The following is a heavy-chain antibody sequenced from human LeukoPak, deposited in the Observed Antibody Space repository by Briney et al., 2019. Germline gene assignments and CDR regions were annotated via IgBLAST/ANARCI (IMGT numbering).Heavy chain of an antibody. CDR1: GFTFSTYA. Sequence: GGSLRLSCAASGFTFSTYAMSWVRQAPGKGLEWISAINSGGSTYYADSVKGRFTISRDNSKNTLYLQMNSLTAEDTAVYYCAKRAVAGRWYYFDYWGQGTLVTVSS. CDR2: INSGGST. CDR3: AKRAVAGRWYYFDY. V-gene: IGHV3-23*01. J-gene: IGHJ4*02. D-gene: IGHD6-19*01.